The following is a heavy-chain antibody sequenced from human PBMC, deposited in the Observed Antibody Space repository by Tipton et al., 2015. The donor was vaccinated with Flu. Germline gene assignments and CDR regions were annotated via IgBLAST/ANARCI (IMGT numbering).Heavy chain of an antibody. J-gene: IGHJ4*02. V-gene: IGHV3-23*01. CDR3: AKDDGDSSGWFLFDY. CDR1: GFTFSSYA. D-gene: IGHD6-19*01. Sequence: GSLRLSCAASGFTFSSYAMSWVRQAPGKGLEWVSAISGSGGSTYYADSVKGRFTISRDNSKNTLYLQMNSLRAEGTAVYYCAKDDGDSSGWFLFDYWGQGTLVTVSS. CDR2: ISGSGGST.